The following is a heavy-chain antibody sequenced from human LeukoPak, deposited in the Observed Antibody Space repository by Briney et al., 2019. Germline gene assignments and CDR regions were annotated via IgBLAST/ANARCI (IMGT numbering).Heavy chain of an antibody. V-gene: IGHV1-46*01. Sequence: GASVKVSCKASGYTSTSYYMHWVRQAPGQGLEWMGIINPSGGSTSYAQKFQGRVTMTRDTSTSTVYTELSSLRSEDTAVYYCAREMATGHFDYWGQGTLVTVSS. CDR3: AREMATGHFDY. D-gene: IGHD5-24*01. CDR2: INPSGGST. CDR1: GYTSTSYY. J-gene: IGHJ4*02.